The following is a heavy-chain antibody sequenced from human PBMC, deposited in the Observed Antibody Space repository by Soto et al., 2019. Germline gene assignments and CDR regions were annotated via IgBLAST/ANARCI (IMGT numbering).Heavy chain of an antibody. CDR2: INPSGGST. D-gene: IGHD5-12*01. Sequence: ASVKVSCKASGYTFTSYYMHWVRQAPRQGLEWMGIINPSGGSTSYAQKFQGRVTMTRDTSTSTVYMELSSLRSEDTAVYYCARDGGKKEMATMDLGYWGQGTQVTVSS. V-gene: IGHV1-46*01. CDR3: ARDGGKKEMATMDLGY. CDR1: GYTFTSYY. J-gene: IGHJ4*02.